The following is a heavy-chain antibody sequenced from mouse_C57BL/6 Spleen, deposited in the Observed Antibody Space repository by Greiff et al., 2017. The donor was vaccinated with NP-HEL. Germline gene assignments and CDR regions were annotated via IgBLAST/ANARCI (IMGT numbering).Heavy chain of an antibody. CDR1: GFNIKDDY. CDR3: TTIYYCNYQCEYYFDY. V-gene: IGHV14-4*01. CDR2: IDPENGDT. Sequence: VQLQQSGAELVRPGASVKLSCTASGFNIKDDYMHWVKQRPEQGLEWIGWIDPENGDTEYASQFQGKGTITADTSSNTAYQQLSSLAAEDTAVYYCTTIYYCNYQCEYYFDYWGQGTTLTVSS. D-gene: IGHD2-1*01. J-gene: IGHJ2*01.